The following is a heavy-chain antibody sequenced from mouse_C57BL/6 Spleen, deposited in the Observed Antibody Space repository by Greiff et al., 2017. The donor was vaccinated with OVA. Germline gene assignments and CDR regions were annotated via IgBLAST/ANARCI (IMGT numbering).Heavy chain of an antibody. V-gene: IGHV1-50*01. CDR1: GYTFTSYW. D-gene: IGHD2-12*01. J-gene: IGHJ2*01. CDR3: ARIRYGPYYFDY. Sequence: QVQLQQSGAELVKPGASVKLSCKASGYTFTSYWMQWVKQRPGQGLEWIGEIDPSDSYTNYNQKFKGKATLTVDTSSSTAYMQLSSLTSEDSAVYYCARIRYGPYYFDYWGQGTTLTVSS. CDR2: IDPSDSYT.